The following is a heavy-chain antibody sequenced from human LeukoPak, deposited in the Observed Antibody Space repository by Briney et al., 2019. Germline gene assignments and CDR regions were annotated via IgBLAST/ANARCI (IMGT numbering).Heavy chain of an antibody. Sequence: SETLSLTCTVSGGSVSSGSYYWSWIRQPPGKGLEWIGYIYYSGSTNYNPSLKSRVTISVDTSKNQFSLKLSSVTAADTAVYYCARDRSTVDYYGLDVWGQGTTVTVSS. V-gene: IGHV4-61*01. CDR2: IYYSGST. J-gene: IGHJ6*02. CDR3: ARDRSTVDYYGLDV. D-gene: IGHD4-23*01. CDR1: GGSVSSGSYY.